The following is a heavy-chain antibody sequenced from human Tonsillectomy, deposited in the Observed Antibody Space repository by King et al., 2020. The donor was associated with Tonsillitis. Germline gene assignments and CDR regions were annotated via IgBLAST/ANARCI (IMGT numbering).Heavy chain of an antibody. CDR2: IGGSGDKK. D-gene: IGHD2-15*01. Sequence: VQLVESGGTLVRPGGSLRLSCGASGFTFSSYVMNWVRQAPGKGLEWVSSIGGSGDKKYYADAVKGRFTISRDNSKNTLSVQMNSLRVEDTAVYYCAKGFCTGGTCYADFDHWGQGTLVTVSS. CDR3: AKGFCTGGTCYADFDH. CDR1: GFTFSSYV. J-gene: IGHJ4*02. V-gene: IGHV3-23*04.